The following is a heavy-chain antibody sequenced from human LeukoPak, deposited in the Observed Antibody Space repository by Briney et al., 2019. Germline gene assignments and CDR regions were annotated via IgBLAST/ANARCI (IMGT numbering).Heavy chain of an antibody. Sequence: SETLSLTCAVYGGSFSGYYWSWIRQPPGKGLEWIGEINHSGSTNYNPSLKSRVTISVDTSKNRFSLKLSSVTAADTAVYYCARGLVVPAGALGYYFDYWGQGTLVTVSS. J-gene: IGHJ4*02. D-gene: IGHD2-2*01. CDR3: ARGLVVPAGALGYYFDY. CDR1: GGSFSGYY. V-gene: IGHV4-34*01. CDR2: INHSGST.